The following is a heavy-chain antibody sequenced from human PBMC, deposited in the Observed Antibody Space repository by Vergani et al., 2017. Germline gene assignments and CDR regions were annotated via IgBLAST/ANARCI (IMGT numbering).Heavy chain of an antibody. Sequence: EVQLLESGGGLVQPGGSLRLSCGASGFTFSSYAMTWVRQAPGEGLEWVSAISGSGGNTFYTDSVKGRFTISRDNSKATLYLQMNSLRDEDTAVYYCATGLGGYEMLTGPQANAGWGQGTLVTVSS. CDR3: ATGLGGYEMLTGPQANAG. V-gene: IGHV3-23*01. CDR1: GFTFSSYA. CDR2: ISGSGGNT. D-gene: IGHD3-9*01. J-gene: IGHJ4*02.